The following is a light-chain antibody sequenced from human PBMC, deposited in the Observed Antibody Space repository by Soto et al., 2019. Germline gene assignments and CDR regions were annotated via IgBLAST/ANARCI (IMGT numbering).Light chain of an antibody. V-gene: IGKV3-20*01. Sequence: EIVLTQSPGTLSLSPGERATLSCRASQSVSIRNLAWYRQKPGQAPRLLIYGASNRATGIPDRVSASGSGTYFTLPISRLEPEDVAVYYCLRYGDSPPAYSFGQGTKLEIK. CDR1: QSVSIRN. J-gene: IGKJ2*03. CDR2: GAS. CDR3: LRYGDSPPAYS.